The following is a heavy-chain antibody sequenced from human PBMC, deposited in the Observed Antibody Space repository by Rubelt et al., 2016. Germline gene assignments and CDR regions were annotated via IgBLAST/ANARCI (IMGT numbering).Heavy chain of an antibody. CDR3: AGDVTPEYNRAWFDAFDI. V-gene: IGHV3-53*01. CDR2: VSGDGSST. Sequence: EVQLLESGGGLVQPGGSLRLSCAASGFTVSSNYMSWVRQAPGKGLEWVSLVSGDGSSTYNADSVNGGCTIARDNAKNSLYLQMNSLRADDTAVYYCAGDVTPEYNRAWFDAFDIWGQGTMVTVSS. J-gene: IGHJ3*02. CDR1: GFTVSSNY. D-gene: IGHD1-14*01.